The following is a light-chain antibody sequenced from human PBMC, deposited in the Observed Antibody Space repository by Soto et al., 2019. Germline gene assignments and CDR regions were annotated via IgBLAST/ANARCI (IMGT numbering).Light chain of an antibody. V-gene: IGKV1-33*01. CDR1: QDISNY. Sequence: DIQMTQSPSSLSASVGDRVTITCQASQDISNYLNWYQQKPGKAPKLLIYDASNLETGVPSRFNGSRSGTDITFTISSLQPEDIATNYCQQYDNLPITLGQGTRLEIK. CDR3: QQYDNLPIT. J-gene: IGKJ5*01. CDR2: DAS.